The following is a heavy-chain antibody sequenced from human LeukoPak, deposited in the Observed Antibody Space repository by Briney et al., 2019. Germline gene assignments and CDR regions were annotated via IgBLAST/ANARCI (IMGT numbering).Heavy chain of an antibody. CDR1: GFTFSSYW. CDR2: IKPDGSAG. CDR3: ARDSGYSPFDS. D-gene: IGHD1-1*01. V-gene: IGHV3-7*01. J-gene: IGHJ4*02. Sequence: GGSLRLSCAASGFTFSSYWMNWVRQAPGKGLEWVANIKPDGSAGYYVDSVKGRFTISRDNAENSLFLQMNNLRAEDTAEYSCARDSGYSPFDSWGQGTRVTVSS.